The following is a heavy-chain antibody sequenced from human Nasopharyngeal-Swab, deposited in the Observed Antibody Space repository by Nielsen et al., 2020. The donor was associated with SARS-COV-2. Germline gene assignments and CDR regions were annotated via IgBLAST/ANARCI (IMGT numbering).Heavy chain of an antibody. CDR2: IYYSGST. V-gene: IGHV4-39*01. D-gene: IGHD3-22*01. CDR3: ARINYYDSSGYYS. J-gene: IGHJ4*02. CDR1: GDSISSSSYY. Sequence: SETLSLTCTVSGDSISSSSYYWGWIRQPPGKGLEWIGSIYYSGSTYYNPSLKSRVTISVDTSKNQFSLKLSSVTAADTAVYYCARINYYDSSGYYSWGQGTLVTVSS.